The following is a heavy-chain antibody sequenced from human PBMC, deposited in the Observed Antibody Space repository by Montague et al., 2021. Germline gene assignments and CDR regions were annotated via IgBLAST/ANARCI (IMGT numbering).Heavy chain of an antibody. Sequence: PALVKPTQTLTLTCSLSGFSLSSIGTCVSWIRQPPGKALEWLALIEWDDQKYYTKSLAARLTISRDTSQNQVVLRMTVLDPVDTATYFCARISKELGSENGQWLDFDYWGQGILVTVSS. CDR3: ARISKELGSENGQWLDFDY. V-gene: IGHV2-70*01. J-gene: IGHJ4*02. D-gene: IGHD6-19*01. CDR2: IEWDDQK. CDR1: GFSLSSIGTC.